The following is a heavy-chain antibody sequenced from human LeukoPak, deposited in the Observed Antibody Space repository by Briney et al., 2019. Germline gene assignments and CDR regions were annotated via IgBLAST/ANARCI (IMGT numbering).Heavy chain of an antibody. CDR2: ISSSSSTT. D-gene: IGHD3-22*01. CDR1: GFTFSSYS. CDR3: VKDRGYDRAAYGMDV. V-gene: IGHV3-48*01. J-gene: IGHJ6*02. Sequence: PGGSLRLSCAASGFTFSSYSMNWVRQAPGKGLEWVSYISSSSSTTYYADSVKGRFTISSDNSKNTLYLQMNSLRAEDTAVYYCVKDRGYDRAAYGMDVWGQGTTVTVSS.